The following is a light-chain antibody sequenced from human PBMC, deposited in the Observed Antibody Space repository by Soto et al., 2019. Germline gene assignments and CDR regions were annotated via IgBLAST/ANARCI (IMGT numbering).Light chain of an antibody. CDR2: EVS. J-gene: IGLJ1*01. CDR1: SSDVGGYNY. Sequence: SPGHSITISCTGTSSDVGGYNYVSWYQQHPGKAPKLFVYEVSNRPSGVSNRFSGSKSGNTASLTISGLQAEDEADYYCNSYTRSSNYVFGTGTKVTVL. V-gene: IGLV2-14*01. CDR3: NSYTRSSNYV.